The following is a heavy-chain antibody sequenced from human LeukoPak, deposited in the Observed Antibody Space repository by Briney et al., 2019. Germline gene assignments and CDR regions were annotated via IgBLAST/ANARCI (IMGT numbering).Heavy chain of an antibody. CDR2: IYTSGST. Sequence: SETLSLTCTVSGGSVSSGSYYWSWIRQPAGKGLEWIGRIYTSGSTNYNPSLKSRVTMSVDTSKNQFSLKLSSVTAADTAVYYCARGKDFSTWTFDYWGQGTLVTVSS. V-gene: IGHV4-61*02. CDR1: GGSVSSGSYY. J-gene: IGHJ4*02. D-gene: IGHD6-13*01. CDR3: ARGKDFSTWTFDY.